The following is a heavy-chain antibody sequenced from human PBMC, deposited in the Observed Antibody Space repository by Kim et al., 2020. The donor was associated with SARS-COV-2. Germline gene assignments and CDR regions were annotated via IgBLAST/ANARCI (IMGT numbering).Heavy chain of an antibody. CDR1: GYTFTSYY. V-gene: IGHV1-46*01. CDR3: ARCPPPREVAAISYYYYYGMDV. J-gene: IGHJ6*02. D-gene: IGHD2-21*02. Sequence: ASVKVSCKASGYTFTSYYMHWVRQAPGQGLEWMGIINPSGGSTSYAQKFQGRVTMTRDTSTSTVYMELSSLRSEDTAVYYCARCPPPREVAAISYYYYYGMDVWGQGTTVTVSS. CDR2: INPSGGST.